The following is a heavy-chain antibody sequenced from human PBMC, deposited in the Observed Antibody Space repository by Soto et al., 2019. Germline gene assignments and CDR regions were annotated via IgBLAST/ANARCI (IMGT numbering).Heavy chain of an antibody. D-gene: IGHD2-2*01. J-gene: IGHJ6*02. V-gene: IGHV1-8*01. Sequence: QVQLVQSGAEVQKPGASVKVSCKASGYTFTSYDINWVRQATGQVLEWMGWMNPNSGNTGYAQKFQGRVSMTSNTSISTAYMELSSLRSEDTAVYYCARNMVLGYCSSTSCYLWRHYYYYYGMDVWGQGTTVTVSS. CDR2: MNPNSGNT. CDR1: GYTFTSYD. CDR3: ARNMVLGYCSSTSCYLWRHYYYYYGMDV.